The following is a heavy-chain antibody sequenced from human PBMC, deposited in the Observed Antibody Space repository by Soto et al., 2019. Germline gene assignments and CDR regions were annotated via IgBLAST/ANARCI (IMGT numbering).Heavy chain of an antibody. J-gene: IGHJ4*02. Sequence: QVQLQESGPGLVKPSQTLSLTCTVSGDSISSGPYYWSWIRRHPGKGLEWIGYIYYSGSTYYNPSLKSRVTISVDTSKNQFSLKLSSVTAADTAVYYCAREYTSSGYFDFWGQGTLVTVSS. D-gene: IGHD6-13*01. CDR2: IYYSGST. V-gene: IGHV4-31*03. CDR3: AREYTSSGYFDF. CDR1: GDSISSGPYY.